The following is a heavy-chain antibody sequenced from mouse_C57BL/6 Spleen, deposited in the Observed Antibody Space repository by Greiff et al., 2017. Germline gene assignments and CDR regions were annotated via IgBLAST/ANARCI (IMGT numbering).Heavy chain of an antibody. Sequence: QVQLQQSGAELVRPGTSVKVSCKASGYAFTNYLIEWVKQRPGQGLEWIGVINPGSGGTNYNEKFKGKATLTADKSSSTAYMQRSSLTSEDSAVYFCARAYYSNYDAMDDWGQGTSVTVAS. CDR3: ARAYYSNYDAMDD. V-gene: IGHV1-54*01. CDR1: GYAFTNYL. CDR2: INPGSGGT. D-gene: IGHD2-5*01. J-gene: IGHJ4*01.